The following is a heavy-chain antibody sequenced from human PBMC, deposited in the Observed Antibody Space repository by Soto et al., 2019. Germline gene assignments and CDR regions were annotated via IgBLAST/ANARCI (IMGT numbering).Heavy chain of an antibody. D-gene: IGHD2-15*01. J-gene: IGHJ5*02. CDR1: GLTFNRYW. CDR2: INTDGSNT. V-gene: IGHV3-74*01. Sequence: GSLILSCAASGLTFNRYWMHLVRHAPGKGLVWVSHINTDGSNTNYADSVKGRFTISRDNAKSTLFLQMNSLRDEDTAVYYCAREFCSGGNCYTYYFDPWGQGIPVTVSS. CDR3: AREFCSGGNCYTYYFDP.